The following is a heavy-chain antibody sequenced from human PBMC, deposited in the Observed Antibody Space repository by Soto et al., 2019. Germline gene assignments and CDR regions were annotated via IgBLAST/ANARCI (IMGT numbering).Heavy chain of an antibody. Sequence: QVQLQESGPGLVKPSQNLSLTCTVSGGSISSGGYYWSWIRQHPGKGLEWIGYIYYSGSTYYNPSLKRRVTRSVDTSKNKFALKLSSVTAADTAVYYCAMVATATYGMDVRGQGTTVTVSS. CDR1: GGSISSGGYY. CDR3: AMVATATYGMDV. CDR2: IYYSGST. D-gene: IGHD5-12*01. J-gene: IGHJ6*02. V-gene: IGHV4-31*03.